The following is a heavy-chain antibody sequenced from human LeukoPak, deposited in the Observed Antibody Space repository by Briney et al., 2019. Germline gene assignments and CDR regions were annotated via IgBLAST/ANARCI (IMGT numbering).Heavy chain of an antibody. Sequence: SETLSLTCTVSGGSISSYYWSWIRQPPGKGLEWTGYIYYSASTSNNPSLKSRVTISVETSTTQFSLKLISVTAADTAVYYCARGWYLDLWGRGTLVTVSS. V-gene: IGHV4-59*01. CDR3: ARGWYLDL. CDR2: IYYSAST. CDR1: GGSISSYY. J-gene: IGHJ2*01.